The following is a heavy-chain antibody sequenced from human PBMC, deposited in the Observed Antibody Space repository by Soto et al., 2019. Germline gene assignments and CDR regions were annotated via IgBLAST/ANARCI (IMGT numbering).Heavy chain of an antibody. CDR2: ISGSGGST. V-gene: IGHV3-23*01. D-gene: IGHD3-10*01. Sequence: GGSLRLSCAASGFTFSSYAMSWVRQAPGKGLEWVSAISGSGGSTYYADSVKGRFTISRDNSKNTLYLQMNSLRAEDTAVYYCAKASLLWFRSPSDAFDIWGQGTMVTVSS. CDR3: AKASLLWFRSPSDAFDI. J-gene: IGHJ3*02. CDR1: GFTFSSYA.